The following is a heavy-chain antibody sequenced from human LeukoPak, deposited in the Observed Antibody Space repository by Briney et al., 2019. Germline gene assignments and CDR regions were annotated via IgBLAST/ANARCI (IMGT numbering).Heavy chain of an antibody. CDR1: GGTFSSYA. CDR3: ARRDEIAVAGPFDY. Sequence: GASVKVSCKASGGTFSSYAISWVRQAPGQGLEWMGRIITILGIANYAQKFQGRVTITADKSTSTAYMELSSLRSEDTAVYYCARRDEIAVAGPFDYWGQGTLVTVSS. J-gene: IGHJ4*02. D-gene: IGHD6-19*01. CDR2: IITILGIA. V-gene: IGHV1-69*04.